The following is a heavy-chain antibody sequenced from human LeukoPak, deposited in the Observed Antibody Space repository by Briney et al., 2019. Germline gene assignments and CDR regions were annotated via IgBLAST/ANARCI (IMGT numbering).Heavy chain of an antibody. CDR3: TRSEQHLLDI. CDR1: GLTLGDYA. D-gene: IGHD3-3*02. Sequence: GGSRRPSWTAAGLTLGDYATSWVRQLPGKWLEWVGFIRRKAYGGTTENAASVKGRFTVSRDASTTIAYPDLDIMKTQDITVYYCTRSEQHLLDIWGQGTMVTV. V-gene: IGHV3-49*04. J-gene: IGHJ3*02. CDR2: IRRKAYGGTT.